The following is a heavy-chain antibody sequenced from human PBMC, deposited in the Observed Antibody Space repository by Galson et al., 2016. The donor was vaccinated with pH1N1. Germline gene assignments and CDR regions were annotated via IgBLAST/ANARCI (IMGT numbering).Heavy chain of an antibody. V-gene: IGHV3-30*02. Sequence: SLRLSCAASGFNFSTYGMHWVRQAPGKGLEWVAFIRCDENNNYYADSVKGRFTISRDSSKNMLYLQMNSLRAEDTAVYYCAKDRAANYGDYWDYWGQGTLVNVSS. CDR2: IRCDENNN. CDR3: AKDRAANYGDYWDY. D-gene: IGHD4-17*01. CDR1: GFNFSTYG. J-gene: IGHJ4*02.